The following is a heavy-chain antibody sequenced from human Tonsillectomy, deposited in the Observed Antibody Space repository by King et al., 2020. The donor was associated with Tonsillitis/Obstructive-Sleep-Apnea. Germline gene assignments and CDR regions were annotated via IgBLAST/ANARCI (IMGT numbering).Heavy chain of an antibody. D-gene: IGHD3-10*01. CDR1: GGSISSGGYS. Sequence: QLQESGSGLVKPSQTLSLTCAVAGGSISSGGYSWSWIRQPPVKGLEWIGYIYHSGSTYYNPSLKSRVTISVERSKNQFALKLSSVTAADTAVDYCARGDPITYGSGSWSFDYWGQGTLVTVSS. J-gene: IGHJ4*02. V-gene: IGHV4-30-2*01. CDR2: IYHSGST. CDR3: ARGDPITYGSGSWSFDY.